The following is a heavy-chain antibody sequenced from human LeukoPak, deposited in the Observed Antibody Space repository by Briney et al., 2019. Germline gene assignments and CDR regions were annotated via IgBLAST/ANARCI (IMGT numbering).Heavy chain of an antibody. CDR3: ARDREYCGGDCYIAFDI. Sequence: GGSLRLSCAASGLTFSSYDMHWVRLAAGKGLEWVSSISSSSSYIYYADSVKGRFTISRDNAKNSLYLQMNSLRAEDAAVYYCARDREYCGGDCYIAFDIWGQGTMVTVSS. CDR2: ISSSSSYI. CDR1: GLTFSSYD. V-gene: IGHV3-21*01. D-gene: IGHD2-21*02. J-gene: IGHJ3*02.